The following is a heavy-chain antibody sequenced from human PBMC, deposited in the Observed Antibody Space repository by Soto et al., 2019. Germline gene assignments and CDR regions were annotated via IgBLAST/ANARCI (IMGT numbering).Heavy chain of an antibody. CDR3: AKAGRPMTTVTTTIYYYYYYMDV. CDR1: GFTFSSYA. D-gene: IGHD4-4*01. Sequence: PGGSLRLSCAASGFTFSSYAMSWVRQAPGKGLEWVSAISGSGGSTYYADSVKGRFTISRDNSKNTLYLQMNSLRAEDTAVYYCAKAGRPMTTVTTTIYYYYYYMDVWGQGTTVTVSS. CDR2: ISGSGGST. J-gene: IGHJ6*03. V-gene: IGHV3-23*01.